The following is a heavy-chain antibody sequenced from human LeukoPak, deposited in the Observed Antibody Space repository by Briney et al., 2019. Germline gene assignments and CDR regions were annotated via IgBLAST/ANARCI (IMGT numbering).Heavy chain of an antibody. Sequence: GGSLRLSCVASGFTFSSYWMTWVRQAPGKGLEWVANIKQGRSEKYYVDSVRGRFTISRDNAKNSLYLQMNSLRAEDTAVYYCAREGWYSSNWGIDYWGQGTLVTVSS. D-gene: IGHD6-13*01. V-gene: IGHV3-7*03. J-gene: IGHJ4*02. CDR1: GFTFSSYW. CDR2: IKQGRSEK. CDR3: AREGWYSSNWGIDY.